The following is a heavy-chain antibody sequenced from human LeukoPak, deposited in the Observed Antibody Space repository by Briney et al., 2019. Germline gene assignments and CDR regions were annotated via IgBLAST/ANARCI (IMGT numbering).Heavy chain of an antibody. J-gene: IGHJ3*02. D-gene: IGHD3-22*01. CDR2: IYYSGST. Sequence: SETLSLTCTVSGGSISSYYLSWIRQPPGKGLEWIGYIYYSGSTNYNPSLKSRVTISVDTSKNQSSLKLSSVTAADTAVYYCARDRDSSGYCDASDIWGPGTMVTVSS. CDR3: ARDRDSSGYCDASDI. V-gene: IGHV4-59*01. CDR1: GGSISSYY.